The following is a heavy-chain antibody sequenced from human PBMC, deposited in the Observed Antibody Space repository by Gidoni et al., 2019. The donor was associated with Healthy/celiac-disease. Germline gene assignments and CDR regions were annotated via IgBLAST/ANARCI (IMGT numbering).Heavy chain of an antibody. V-gene: IGHV4-59*01. J-gene: IGHJ3*02. Sequence: QVQLQESGPGLVKPSETLSLTCTVSGGSISSYYWSWIRQPPGKGLEWIGYIYYSGSTNYNPSLKSRVTISVDTSKNQFSLKLSSVTAADTAVYYCARAGSGWSFDAFDIWGQGTMVTVSS. CDR1: GGSISSYY. D-gene: IGHD6-19*01. CDR3: ARAGSGWSFDAFDI. CDR2: IYYSGST.